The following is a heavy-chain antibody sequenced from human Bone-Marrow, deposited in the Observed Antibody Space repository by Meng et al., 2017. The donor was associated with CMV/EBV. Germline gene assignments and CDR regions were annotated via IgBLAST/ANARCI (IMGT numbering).Heavy chain of an antibody. J-gene: IGHJ4*02. V-gene: IGHV1-18*01. CDR3: ARETTRKGPPSY. Sequence: ASVKVSCKASGYTFTSYGISWVRQAPGQGLEWMGWISAYNGNTNYAQKLQGRVTMTTDTSTSTAYMELSSLRSEDTAVYYCARETTRKGPPSYWGQGTLVTVSS. CDR2: ISAYNGNT. D-gene: IGHD1/OR15-1a*01. CDR1: GYTFTSYG.